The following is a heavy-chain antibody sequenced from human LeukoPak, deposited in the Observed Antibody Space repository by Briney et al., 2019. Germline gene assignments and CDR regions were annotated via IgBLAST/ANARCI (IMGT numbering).Heavy chain of an antibody. CDR2: ISGSGGST. Sequence: PGGSLRLSCAASGFTFSSYAMSWVRQAPGKGLEWVSAISGSGGSTYYADSVKGRFTISRDNSKNTLYLQMNSLRAEDTAVYYRAKDLYSSSWYYFDYWGQGTLVTVSS. CDR1: GFTFSSYA. J-gene: IGHJ4*02. V-gene: IGHV3-23*01. D-gene: IGHD6-13*01. CDR3: AKDLYSSSWYYFDY.